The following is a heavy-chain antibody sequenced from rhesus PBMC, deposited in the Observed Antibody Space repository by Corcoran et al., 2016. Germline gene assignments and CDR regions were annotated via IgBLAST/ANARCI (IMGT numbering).Heavy chain of an antibody. J-gene: IGHJ4*01. CDR3: ATDVLSGVIINFGY. CDR1: GYTFTDYY. V-gene: IGHV1-111*02. Sequence: EVQLVQSGAEVKKLGAAVKISCKAPGYTFTDYYLHWVRQAPGKGLVCMGRVDHEDGEVIHAQKYQDRVTITAETSTDTAYMELSSLRSEDTAVYYCATDVLSGVIINFGYWGQGVLVTVSS. CDR2: VDHEDGEV. D-gene: IGHD3-34*01.